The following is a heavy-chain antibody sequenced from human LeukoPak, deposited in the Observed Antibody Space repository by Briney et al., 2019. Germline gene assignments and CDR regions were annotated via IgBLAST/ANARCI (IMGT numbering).Heavy chain of an antibody. J-gene: IGHJ3*02. CDR1: GYTFTSYG. V-gene: IGHV1-18*01. CDR3: PKGSAGDFDDAFDI. Sequence: ASVKVSCKASGYTFTSYGISWVRQAPGQGLEWMGWISAYNGNINYAQKFQGRVTMTTDTSTSTAYMEVRSLRSDDTAVYYCPKGSAGDFDDAFDIWGQGTMVTVSS. CDR2: ISAYNGNI. D-gene: IGHD7-27*01.